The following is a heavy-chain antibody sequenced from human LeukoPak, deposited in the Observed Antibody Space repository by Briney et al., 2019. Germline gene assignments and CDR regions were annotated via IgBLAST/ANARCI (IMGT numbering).Heavy chain of an antibody. CDR1: GGSISSYY. D-gene: IGHD6-13*01. CDR2: IYYSGST. CDR3: ARHIASSSWRPNNWFDP. Sequence: PSETLSLTCTVSGGSISSYYWSWIRQPPGKGLEWIGYIYYSGSTNYNPSLKSRVTISVDTSKNQFSLKLSSVTAADTAVYYCARHIASSSWRPNNWFDPWGQGTLVTVSS. V-gene: IGHV4-59*08. J-gene: IGHJ5*02.